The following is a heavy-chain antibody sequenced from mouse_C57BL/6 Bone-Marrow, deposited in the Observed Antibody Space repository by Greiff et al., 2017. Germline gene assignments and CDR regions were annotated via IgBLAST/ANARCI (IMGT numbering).Heavy chain of an antibody. V-gene: IGHV14-4*01. CDR2: IDPENGDT. CDR3: TITTFSY. CDR1: GFNIKDDY. J-gene: IGHJ2*01. Sequence: EVMLVESGAELVRPGASVKLSCTASGFNIKDDYMHWVKQRPEQGLEWIGWIDPENGDTEYASKFQGKATITADTSSNTAYLQLSSLTSEDTAVYYCTITTFSYWGQGTTLTVSS. D-gene: IGHD1-1*01.